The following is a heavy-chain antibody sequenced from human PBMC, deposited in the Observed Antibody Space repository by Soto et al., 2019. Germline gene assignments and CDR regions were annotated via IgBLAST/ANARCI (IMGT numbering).Heavy chain of an antibody. CDR2: FSGSGGDT. Sequence: GGSLRLSCATSGFVFSEYVMNWVRQTPGRGLEWVAGFSGSGGDTFYADSVKGRFTISRDNAKNSLYLQMNSLRAEDTAVYYCARDLEWFGELAFDYWGQGTLVTAPQ. CDR1: GFVFSEYV. CDR3: ARDLEWFGELAFDY. V-gene: IGHV3-48*03. D-gene: IGHD3-10*01. J-gene: IGHJ4*02.